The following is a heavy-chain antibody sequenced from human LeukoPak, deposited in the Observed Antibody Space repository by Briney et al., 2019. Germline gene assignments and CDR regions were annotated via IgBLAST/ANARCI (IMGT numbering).Heavy chain of an antibody. CDR3: AKDRVGKWLQSTRPFVDY. Sequence: SGGSLRLSCAASGFTFSSYSMNWVRQAPGKGLEWVSSISSSSSYIYYADSVKGRFTISRDNAKNSLYLQMNSLRAEDTAVHYCAKDRVGKWLQSTRPFVDYWGQGTLVTVSS. J-gene: IGHJ4*02. D-gene: IGHD5-24*01. CDR2: ISSSSSYI. CDR1: GFTFSSYS. V-gene: IGHV3-21*01.